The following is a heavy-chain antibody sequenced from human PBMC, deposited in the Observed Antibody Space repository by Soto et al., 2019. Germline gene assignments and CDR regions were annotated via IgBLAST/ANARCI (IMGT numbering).Heavy chain of an antibody. D-gene: IGHD3-10*01. CDR1: GYTFTSNG. CDR2: ISAYNGNT. J-gene: IGHJ6*02. Sequence: SSAKVPCKASGYTFTSNGISWVRQAPGQGLEWMGWISAYNGNTNYAQKLQRRVTLTTDTSTSTAYMELRSLRSDDTAVYYCARDSAGGSGKDVWGQGTRVTDSS. V-gene: IGHV1-18*04. CDR3: ARDSAGGSGKDV.